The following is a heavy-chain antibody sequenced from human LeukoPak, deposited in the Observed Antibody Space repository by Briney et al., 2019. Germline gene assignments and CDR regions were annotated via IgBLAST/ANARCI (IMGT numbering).Heavy chain of an antibody. CDR1: GYTFTSYG. Sequence: ASVKVSCKASGYTFTSYGISWVRQAPGQGLEWMGWISAYNGNTNYAQKLQGRVTMTTDTSTSTAYMELRSLRSDDTAVYYCARRGVRRDQLLFLSYYYMDVWGKGTTVTVSS. D-gene: IGHD2-2*01. CDR2: ISAYNGNT. CDR3: ARRGVRRDQLLFLSYYYMDV. V-gene: IGHV1-18*01. J-gene: IGHJ6*03.